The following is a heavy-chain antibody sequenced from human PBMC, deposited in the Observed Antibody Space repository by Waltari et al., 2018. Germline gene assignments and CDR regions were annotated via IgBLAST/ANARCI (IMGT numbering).Heavy chain of an antibody. CDR3: AREDYGDYVLDY. Sequence: QVQLQESGPGLVKPSQTLSLTCTVSGGSISRGSYYWSWIRQPAGKGLEWIGYIYTSGSTNYNPSLKSRVTISVDTSKNQFSLKLSSVTAADTAVYYCAREDYGDYVLDYWGQGTLVTVSS. V-gene: IGHV4-61*09. CDR1: GGSISRGSYY. D-gene: IGHD4-17*01. J-gene: IGHJ4*02. CDR2: IYTSGST.